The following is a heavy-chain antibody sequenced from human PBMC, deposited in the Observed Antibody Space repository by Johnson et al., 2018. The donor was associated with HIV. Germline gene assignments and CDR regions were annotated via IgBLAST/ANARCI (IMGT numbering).Heavy chain of an antibody. CDR1: GFTVSSNY. J-gene: IGHJ3*02. CDR2: IYSGGST. V-gene: IGHV3-53*01. CDR3: ARGPRNPGLDAFDI. Sequence: MQLVESGGGLIQPGGSLRLSCVAPGFTVSSNYMSWVRQAPGKGLEWVSVIYSGGSTYYADSVKGRFTISRDNSNNTLYLQMNSLRAEDTAVYYCARGPRNPGLDAFDIWGQGAMVIVSS.